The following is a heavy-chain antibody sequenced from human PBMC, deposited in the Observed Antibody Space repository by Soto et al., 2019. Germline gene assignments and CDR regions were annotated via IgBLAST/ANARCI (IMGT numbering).Heavy chain of an antibody. CDR1: GFTFSSYS. J-gene: IGHJ6*02. V-gene: IGHV3-21*01. CDR3: AREEYQEDYYYGMDV. D-gene: IGHD2-2*01. CDR2: ISSSSSYI. Sequence: EVQLVESGGGLVKPGGSLRLSCAASGFTFSSYSMNWVRQAPGKGLEWVSSISSSSSYIYYADSVKGRFTISRDNAKNSLYLQMNSLRAEDTAVYYCAREEYQEDYYYGMDVWGQGTTVTVSS.